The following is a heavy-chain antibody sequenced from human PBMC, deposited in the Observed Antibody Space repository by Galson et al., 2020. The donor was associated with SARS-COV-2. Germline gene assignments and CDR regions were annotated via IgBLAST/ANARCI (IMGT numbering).Heavy chain of an antibody. D-gene: IGHD3-22*01. CDR1: GFTFSGSA. CDR2: IRSKPNNYAT. Sequence: GGSLRLSCAASGFTFSGSAMHWVRQASGKGLEWVGRIRSKPNNYATTYGASVKGRFTISRDDSNNTTYLQMNSLKTEDTAVYYCTRGYYSDRSGYSADDAFDLWGQGTMVTVSS. V-gene: IGHV3-73*01. J-gene: IGHJ3*01. CDR3: TRGYYSDRSGYSADDAFDL.